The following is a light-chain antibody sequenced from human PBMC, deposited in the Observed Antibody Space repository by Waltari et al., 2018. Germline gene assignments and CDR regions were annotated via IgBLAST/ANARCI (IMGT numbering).Light chain of an antibody. Sequence: QSVLTQPASVSGSPGQSITISCARASVDVWGYKYVSWYQQHPGKVPKLLIYEVNTRPAGVSSRFSGSKSGDTASLTISRLQAEDEADYYCSSYISSATLVVFGGGTKLTVL. V-gene: IGLV2-14*01. CDR1: SVDVWGYKY. CDR3: SSYISSATLVV. J-gene: IGLJ2*01. CDR2: EVN.